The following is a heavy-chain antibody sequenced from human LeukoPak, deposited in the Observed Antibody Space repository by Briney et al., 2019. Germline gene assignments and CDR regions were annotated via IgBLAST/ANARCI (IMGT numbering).Heavy chain of an antibody. CDR2: INPNSGCT. CDR1: GYTFTGYY. D-gene: IGHD4-17*01. CDR3: ARDLGWYDYGDYGGVY. V-gene: IGHV1-2*02. Sequence: ASVKVSCKASGYTFTGYYMHWVRQAPGQGLEGMGWINPNSGCTNYAQKFQGRVTMTRDTSISTAYMELGRLRSDDTAVYYCARDLGWYDYGDYGGVYWGQGTLVTVSS. J-gene: IGHJ4*02.